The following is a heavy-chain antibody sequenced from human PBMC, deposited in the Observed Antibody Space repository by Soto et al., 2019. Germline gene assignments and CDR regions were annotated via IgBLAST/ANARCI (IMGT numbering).Heavy chain of an antibody. CDR3: ARDGGYSYGFDY. V-gene: IGHV1-3*01. D-gene: IGHD5-18*01. Sequence: ASVKVSCKASGYTFTSYAMHWVRQAPGQSLEWMGWMNAGNGNTKYSQKFQDRVTITRDTSASTAYMELSSLRSEDTAVYYCARDGGYSYGFDYWGQGTLVTVSS. CDR2: MNAGNGNT. CDR1: GYTFTSYA. J-gene: IGHJ4*02.